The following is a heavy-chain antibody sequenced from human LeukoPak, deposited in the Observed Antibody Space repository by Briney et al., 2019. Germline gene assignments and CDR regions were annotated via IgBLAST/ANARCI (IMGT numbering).Heavy chain of an antibody. CDR3: ARGMTTVTTPYGMDV. Sequence: GASVKVSCKASGYTFTGYYMHWVRQAPGQGLEWMGWINPNSGGTNYAQEFQGRVTMTRDTSISTAYMELSRLRSDDTAVYYCARGMTTVTTPYGMDVWGQGTTVTVSS. CDR2: INPNSGGT. CDR1: GYTFTGYY. V-gene: IGHV1-2*02. D-gene: IGHD4-17*01. J-gene: IGHJ6*02.